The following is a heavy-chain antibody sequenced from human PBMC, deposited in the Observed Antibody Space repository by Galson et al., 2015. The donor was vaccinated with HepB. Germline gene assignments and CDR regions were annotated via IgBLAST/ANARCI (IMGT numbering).Heavy chain of an antibody. CDR2: INSDGSST. Sequence: SLRLSCAASGFTFSSYWMHWVRQAPGKGLVWVSRINSDGSSTSYADSVKGRFTISRDNAKNTLYLQMNSLRAEDTAVYYCARMGFRWELRKAFDYWGQGTLVTVSS. J-gene: IGHJ4*02. V-gene: IGHV3-74*01. CDR1: GFTFSSYW. D-gene: IGHD1-26*01. CDR3: ARMGFRWELRKAFDY.